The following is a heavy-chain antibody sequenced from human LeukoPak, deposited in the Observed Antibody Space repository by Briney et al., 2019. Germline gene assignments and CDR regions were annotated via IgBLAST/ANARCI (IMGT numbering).Heavy chain of an antibody. V-gene: IGHV1-46*01. CDR1: GYTFTSYY. Sequence: GASVKVSCKASGYTFTSYYIHWVRQAPGQRLEWRGIINPSGGSTSYAQKFQGRVTMTRDTSTSTVYMELSSLRSEDTAVYYCARDHPIGAEGFAPWGQGTLVTVSS. CDR3: ARDHPIGAEGFAP. J-gene: IGHJ5*02. D-gene: IGHD4/OR15-4a*01. CDR2: INPSGGST.